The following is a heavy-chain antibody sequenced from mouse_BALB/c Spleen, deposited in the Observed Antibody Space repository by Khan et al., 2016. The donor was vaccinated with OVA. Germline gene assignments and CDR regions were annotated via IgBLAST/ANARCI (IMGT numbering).Heavy chain of an antibody. CDR1: SYTFTDYY. CDR2: ISPGSGDT. J-gene: IGHJ3*01. CDR3: ARRNYFGYTFAY. Sequence: QVQLQQSGAELARPGASVKLSCKASSYTFTDYYINWVKQRTGQGLEWIGEISPGSGDTYYNERFKGKATLTADKSSSTAYMQLSSLTSEASAVYVCARRNYFGYTFAYWGQGTLVTVSA. D-gene: IGHD1-2*01. V-gene: IGHV1-77*01.